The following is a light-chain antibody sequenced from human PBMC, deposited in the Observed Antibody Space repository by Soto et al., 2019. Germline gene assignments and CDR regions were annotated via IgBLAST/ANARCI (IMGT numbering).Light chain of an antibody. Sequence: DIQMTQSPSSLSASLGDRVTITCRASQTISNYLNWYQQKSGSAPELLVYAASNLQSGVPSRFTGGGSGTHFTLTISSLQPEDFATYYCHQSYSTPQTFGQGTKVDIK. CDR1: QTISNY. CDR2: AAS. CDR3: HQSYSTPQT. J-gene: IGKJ1*01. V-gene: IGKV1-39*01.